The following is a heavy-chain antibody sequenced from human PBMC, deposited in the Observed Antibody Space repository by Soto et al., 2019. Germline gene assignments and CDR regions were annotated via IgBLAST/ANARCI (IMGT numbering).Heavy chain of an antibody. CDR1: GGSIGNSY. D-gene: IGHD6-13*01. J-gene: IGHJ4*02. CDR2: IYYSGSS. Sequence: QVQLQESGPGLVKPSETLSLTCTVSGGSIGNSYWSWIRQSPGKGLEWIGYIYYSGSSNYNPSLTVRVSIAVATSKNQFSLELSSVTAADTAVYYCARHSSSWPIFDYWGQGTLVIVSS. V-gene: IGHV4-59*08. CDR3: ARHSSSWPIFDY.